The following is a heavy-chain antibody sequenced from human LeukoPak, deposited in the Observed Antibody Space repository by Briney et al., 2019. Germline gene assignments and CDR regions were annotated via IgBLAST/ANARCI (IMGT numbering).Heavy chain of an antibody. CDR2: INHSGST. CDR1: GGSFSGYY. D-gene: IGHD1-26*01. Sequence: PSETLSLTCAVYGGSFSGYYWSWIRQPPGKGLEWIGEINHSGSTNYNPSLKSRVTISVDTSKNQLSLKLSSVTAADTAVYYCARGLGASPLDYWGQGTLVTVSS. V-gene: IGHV4-34*01. J-gene: IGHJ4*02. CDR3: ARGLGASPLDY.